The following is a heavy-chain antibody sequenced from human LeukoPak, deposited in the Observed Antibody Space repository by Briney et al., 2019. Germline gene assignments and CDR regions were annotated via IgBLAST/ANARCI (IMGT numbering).Heavy chain of an antibody. V-gene: IGHV1-8*01. D-gene: IGHD3-9*01. J-gene: IGHJ3*02. CDR1: GYTFTSYD. CDR2: RNPNSGNT. Sequence: GASVKVSCKASGYTFTSYDINWVRQATGQGLEWMGWRNPNSGNTGYAQKFQGRVTMTRNTSISTAYMELSSLRSEDTAVYYCARGSIFRIFRAFDIWGQGTMVTVSS. CDR3: ARGSIFRIFRAFDI.